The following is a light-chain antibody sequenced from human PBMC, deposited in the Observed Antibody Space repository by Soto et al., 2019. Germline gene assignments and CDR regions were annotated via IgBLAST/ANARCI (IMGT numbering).Light chain of an antibody. CDR1: QSVTSN. V-gene: IGKV3-15*01. CDR3: EQHDNWPIFI. J-gene: IGKJ2*01. CDR2: CEA. Sequence: EIVMMQSPGTLSVSPGQRATRSCRASQSVTSNLAWYQQTPGQAPRLLMYCEATRATGIPARFSGSGSGTDFTLTISSLQSEDFAVYYCEQHDNWPIFIFGRGTRLEIK.